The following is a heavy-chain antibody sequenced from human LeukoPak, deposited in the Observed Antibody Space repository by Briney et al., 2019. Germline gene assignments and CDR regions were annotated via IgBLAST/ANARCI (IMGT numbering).Heavy chain of an antibody. V-gene: IGHV3-23*01. CDR3: TRTHIAQYDFWTASL. J-gene: IGHJ4*02. CDR1: GFTFSNYA. D-gene: IGHD3-3*01. Sequence: GGSLRLSCAASGFTFSNYAMSWVRQAPGKGLEWVSAVNDRGTYYADSVKGRFTISRDNSKNTLYLEMNSLRAEDTAVYYCTRTHIAQYDFWTASLWGQGTLVTVSS. CDR2: VNDRGT.